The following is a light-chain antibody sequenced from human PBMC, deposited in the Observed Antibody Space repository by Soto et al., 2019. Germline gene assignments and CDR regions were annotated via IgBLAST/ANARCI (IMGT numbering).Light chain of an antibody. CDR3: ETWDINTHVV. CDR1: SGHSSYI. V-gene: IGLV4-60*02. CDR2: LEGSGSY. Sequence: QAVLTQSSSASASLGSSVKLTCTLSSGHSSYIIAWHQQQPGKAPRYLMKLEGSGSYNKGSGVPDRFSGSSSGADRYLTISNLQFEDEADYYCETWDINTHVVFGAGNQLTVL. J-gene: IGLJ2*01.